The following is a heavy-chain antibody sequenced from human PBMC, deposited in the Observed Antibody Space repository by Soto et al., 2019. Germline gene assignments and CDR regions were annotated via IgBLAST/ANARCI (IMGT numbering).Heavy chain of an antibody. Sequence: GGSLRLSCAASGFTFRNNVLSWVRQAPGKGLDWVSGITGSGRDTYYADSVRGRFTISRDNSKNTLYLQMNSLRAEDTAVYYCAKGGDTPMIASQWGQGTTVTVAS. CDR2: ITGSGRDT. CDR1: GFTFRNNV. D-gene: IGHD3-22*01. J-gene: IGHJ6*02. CDR3: AKGGDTPMIASQ. V-gene: IGHV3-23*01.